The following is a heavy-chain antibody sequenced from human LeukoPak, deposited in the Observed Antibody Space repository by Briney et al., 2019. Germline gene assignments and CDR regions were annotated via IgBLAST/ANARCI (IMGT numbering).Heavy chain of an antibody. CDR2: ISSSGSTI. D-gene: IGHD3-10*01. J-gene: IGHJ4*02. CDR1: GFTFSYFY. V-gene: IGHV3-11*04. CDR3: ASNSFDYYGSGSYSVDY. Sequence: GGSLRLSCAASGFTFSYFYMTWIRQAPGKGLEWVSYISSSGSTIYYADSVKGRFTISRDNAKNSLYLQMNSLRAEDTAVYYCASNSFDYYGSGSYSVDYWGQGTLVTVSS.